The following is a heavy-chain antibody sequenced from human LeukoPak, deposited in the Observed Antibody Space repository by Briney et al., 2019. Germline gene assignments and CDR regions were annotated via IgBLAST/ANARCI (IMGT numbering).Heavy chain of an antibody. CDR2: ISTGATKT. V-gene: IGHV3-23*01. Sequence: PGGSLRLSCAASGYTFSNAWMSWVRQAPGKGLEWVSCISTGATKTYYADSVKGRFTISRDDSMNTLYLQMNSLRAEDTALYYCAKGGPTGGLRSPGRDWWGQGTLVTVSS. J-gene: IGHJ4*02. D-gene: IGHD4-17*01. CDR1: GYTFSNAW. CDR3: AKGGPTGGLRSPGRDW.